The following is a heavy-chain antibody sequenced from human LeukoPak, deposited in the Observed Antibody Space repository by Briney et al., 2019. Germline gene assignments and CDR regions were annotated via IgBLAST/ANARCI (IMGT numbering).Heavy chain of an antibody. CDR3: AKDIGYYDSSGYYSDAFDI. D-gene: IGHD3-22*01. CDR2: ISWNSGSI. CDR1: GFTFSSYA. J-gene: IGHJ3*02. V-gene: IGHV3-9*01. Sequence: GGSLRLSCAASGFTFSSYAMHWVRQAPGKGLEWVSGISWNSGSIGYADSVKGRFTISRDNAKNSLYLQMNSLRAEDTALYYCAKDIGYYDSSGYYSDAFDIWGQGAMVTVSS.